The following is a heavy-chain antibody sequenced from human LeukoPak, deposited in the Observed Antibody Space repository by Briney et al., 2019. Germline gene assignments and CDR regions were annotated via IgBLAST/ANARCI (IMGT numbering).Heavy chain of an antibody. CDR1: GFTVSSNS. V-gene: IGHV3-66*01. CDR3: ARWALGHDY. Sequence: PGGSLRLSCAASGFTVSSNSMSWVRQAPGKGLEWVSVIYSGGSTYYADSVKGRFTISRDNSKNTLYLQVNSLRAEDTAVYYCARWALGHDYWGQGTLVTDSS. D-gene: IGHD3-16*01. J-gene: IGHJ4*02. CDR2: IYSGGST.